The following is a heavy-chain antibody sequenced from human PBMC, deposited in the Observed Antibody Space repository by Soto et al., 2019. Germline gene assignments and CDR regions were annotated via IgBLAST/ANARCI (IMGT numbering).Heavy chain of an antibody. J-gene: IGHJ6*03. D-gene: IGHD6-13*01. CDR2: INSDGSST. CDR1: GFTFSSYW. Sequence: GGSLRLSCAASGFTFSSYWMHWVRQAPGKGLVWVSRINSDGSSTSYADSVKGRFTISRDNAKNTLYLQMNSLRAEDTAVYYCARDEGGSSWYYYYMDVWGKGTTVTVSS. CDR3: ARDEGGSSWYYYYMDV. V-gene: IGHV3-74*01.